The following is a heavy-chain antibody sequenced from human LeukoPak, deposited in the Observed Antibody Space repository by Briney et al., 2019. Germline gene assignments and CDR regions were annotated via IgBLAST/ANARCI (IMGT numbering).Heavy chain of an antibody. CDR2: ISGSGGST. CDR1: GFTFSSYA. D-gene: IGHD3-3*01. J-gene: IGHJ6*03. V-gene: IGHV3-23*01. Sequence: GGSLRLSCAASGFTFSSYAMSWVRQAPGKGLEWVSAISGSGGSTYYADSVKGRFTISRDNSKNTPYLQMNSLRAEDTAVYYCAKQPVVNYDFWSGYKKAGYYYYYYMDVWGKGTTVTVSS. CDR3: AKQPVVNYDFWSGYKKAGYYYYYYMDV.